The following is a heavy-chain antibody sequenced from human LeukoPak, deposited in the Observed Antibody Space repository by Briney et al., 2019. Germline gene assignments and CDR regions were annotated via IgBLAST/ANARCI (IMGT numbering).Heavy chain of an antibody. D-gene: IGHD1-1*01. Sequence: ASVKVSCKSSGGTVNSYAISWVRQAPGQGLEWVGRIVPILGIANYAQKFQGRVTITADKSTSTAYMELSSLRSEDTAVYYCARADSTGTTSGGDYWGQGTLVTVSS. CDR3: ARADSTGTTSGGDY. J-gene: IGHJ4*02. CDR1: GGTVNSYA. V-gene: IGHV1-69*04. CDR2: IVPILGIA.